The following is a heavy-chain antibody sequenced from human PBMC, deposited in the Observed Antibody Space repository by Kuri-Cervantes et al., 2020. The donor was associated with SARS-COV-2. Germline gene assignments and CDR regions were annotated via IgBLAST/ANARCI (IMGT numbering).Heavy chain of an antibody. CDR1: GFTFSNAW. D-gene: IGHD2-21*01. CDR2: IRYDGSNK. Sequence: GESLKISCAASGFTFSNAWMSWVRQAPGKGLEWVAFIRYDGSNKYYADSVKGRFTISRDNAKNSLYLQMNSLRAEDTALYYCAREGTKQFLVIYYYYYYMDVWGKGTTVTVSS. V-gene: IGHV3-30*02. J-gene: IGHJ6*03. CDR3: AREGTKQFLVIYYYYYYMDV.